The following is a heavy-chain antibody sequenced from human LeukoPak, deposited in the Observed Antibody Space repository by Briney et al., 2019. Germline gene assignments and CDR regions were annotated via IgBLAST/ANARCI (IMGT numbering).Heavy chain of an antibody. CDR1: GFTFSSYW. J-gene: IGHJ5*02. D-gene: IGHD3-10*01. Sequence: GGSLRLSGAGSGFTFSSYWMSGVCQAPGKGLVRVANRKQYGSEKYYVYSLKGRFTFSRDNAKNSLYLQMNSLRAEDTAVYYCANARYPKYYYGSGSPNWFDHWGQGTLVTVSS. CDR3: ANARYPKYYYGSGSPNWFDH. V-gene: IGHV3-7*01. CDR2: RKQYGSEK.